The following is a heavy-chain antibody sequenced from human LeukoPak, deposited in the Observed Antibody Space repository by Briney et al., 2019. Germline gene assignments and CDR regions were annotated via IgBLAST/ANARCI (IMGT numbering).Heavy chain of an antibody. Sequence: GASVKVSCKASGYTFTDYYMHWVRQAPGQGLEWMGWINPNSGGTNYAKKFQGRVTMTRETSISTVYMEMSRLRSDDTAVYYCARESVPAVAARRGLNYWGQGTLVAVSS. V-gene: IGHV1-2*02. J-gene: IGHJ4*02. CDR2: INPNSGGT. CDR3: ARESVPAVAARRGLNY. CDR1: GYTFTDYY. D-gene: IGHD6-6*01.